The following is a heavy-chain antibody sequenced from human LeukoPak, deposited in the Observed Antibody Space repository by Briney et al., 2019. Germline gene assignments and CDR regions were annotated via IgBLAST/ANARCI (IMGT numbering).Heavy chain of an antibody. CDR1: GFTFSNYW. Sequence: GGSLRLSCAASGFTFSNYWMHWVRQAPGKGLVWVSRINSDGINTSYADSVKGRFTISRDNSKNTLYLQMNSLRAEDTAVYYCAREGLWFGELLSGTFDYWGQGTLVTVSS. V-gene: IGHV3-74*01. CDR3: AREGLWFGELLSGTFDY. D-gene: IGHD3-10*01. CDR2: INSDGINT. J-gene: IGHJ4*02.